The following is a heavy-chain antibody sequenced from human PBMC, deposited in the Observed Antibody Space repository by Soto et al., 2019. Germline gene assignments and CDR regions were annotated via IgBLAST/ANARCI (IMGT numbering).Heavy chain of an antibody. J-gene: IGHJ4*02. CDR3: ARDKITGLFDY. Sequence: SETLSLTCAVYGGSFSGYYWTWIRQPPGTGLERIGEINHSGSTNYNPSLKSRVTISVDTSKNQFSLKLTSVTAADTAVYYCARDKITGLFDYWGQGNLVTVSS. D-gene: IGHD2-8*02. CDR2: INHSGST. V-gene: IGHV4-34*01. CDR1: GGSFSGYY.